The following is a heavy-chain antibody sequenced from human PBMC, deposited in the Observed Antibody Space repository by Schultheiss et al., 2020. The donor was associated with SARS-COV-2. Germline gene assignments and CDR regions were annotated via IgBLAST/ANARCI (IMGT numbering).Heavy chain of an antibody. J-gene: IGHJ6*03. Sequence: GESLKISCAASGFTFSDYYMSWIRQAPGKGLEWVSYISSSSSYTNYADSVKGRFTISRDNAKNSLYLQMNSLRAEDTAVYYCARDYRGIWSGYSSYYYYYYMDVWGKGTTVTVSS. CDR3: ARDYRGIWSGYSSYYYYYYMDV. D-gene: IGHD3-3*01. V-gene: IGHV3-11*06. CDR1: GFTFSDYY. CDR2: ISSSSSYT.